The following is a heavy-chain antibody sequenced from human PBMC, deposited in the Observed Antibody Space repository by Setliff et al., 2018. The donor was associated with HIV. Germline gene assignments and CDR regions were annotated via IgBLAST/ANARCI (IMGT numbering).Heavy chain of an antibody. Sequence: PGGSLRLSCAASGFTFSSYNMNWVRQAPGKGLEWVSSISSSSSYIYYADSVKGRFTISRDNAKNSLYLQMNSLSAEDTAVYYCARAYDDYDSDLDYWGQGTLVTVSS. J-gene: IGHJ4*02. V-gene: IGHV3-21*01. D-gene: IGHD4-17*01. CDR2: ISSSSSYI. CDR1: GFTFSSYN. CDR3: ARAYDDYDSDLDY.